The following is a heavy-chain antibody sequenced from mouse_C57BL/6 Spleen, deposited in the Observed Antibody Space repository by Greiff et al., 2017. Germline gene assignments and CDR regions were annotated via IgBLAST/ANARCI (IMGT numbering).Heavy chain of an antibody. CDR2: IDPSDSYT. Sequence: QVQLQQPGAELVKPGASVKLSCKASGYTFTSYWMQWVKQRPGQGLEWIGEIDPSDSYTNYNQKFKGQATLTVDTSSSTAYMQLSSLTSEDSAVYYCARSEGGWDDYWGQGTTLTVSS. CDR1: GYTFTSYW. V-gene: IGHV1-50*01. CDR3: ARSEGGWDDY. J-gene: IGHJ2*01. D-gene: IGHD4-1*01.